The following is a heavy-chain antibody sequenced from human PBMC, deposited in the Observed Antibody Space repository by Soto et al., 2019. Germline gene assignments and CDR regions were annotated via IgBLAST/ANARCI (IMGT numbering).Heavy chain of an antibody. CDR2: INHSGST. D-gene: IGHD2-15*01. CDR1: GGSFSGYY. J-gene: IGHJ6*02. CDR3: ARGLRVVVVAPTEVDYYGMDV. V-gene: IGHV4-34*01. Sequence: SETLSLTCAVYGGSFSGYYWSWIRQPPGKGLEWIGEINHSGSTNYNPSLKSRVTMSVDTSKNQFSLKLSSVTAADTAVYYCARGLRVVVVAPTEVDYYGMDVWGQGTTVTVSS.